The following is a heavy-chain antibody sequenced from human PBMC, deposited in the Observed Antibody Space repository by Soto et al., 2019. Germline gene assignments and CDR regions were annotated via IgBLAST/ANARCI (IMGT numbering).Heavy chain of an antibody. D-gene: IGHD3-3*01. CDR3: ARHGNYDFWSGYHGWWFDP. CDR2: FYYTGSI. Sequence: PSETLSLTCTVSGGSVSSGNYYWSWIRQPPGKGLEWIGYFYYTGSINYNPSLKSRVTISVDTSKNQFSLKLSSVTAADTAVYYCARHGNYDFWSGYHGWWFDPWGQGTLVTVSS. V-gene: IGHV4-61*01. J-gene: IGHJ5*02. CDR1: GGSVSSGNYY.